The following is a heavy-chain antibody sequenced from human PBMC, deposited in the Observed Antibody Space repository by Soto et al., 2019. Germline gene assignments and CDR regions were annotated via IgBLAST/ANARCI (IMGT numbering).Heavy chain of an antibody. CDR2: IYYSGST. J-gene: IGHJ6*02. CDR3: ARLTGYTTEDYYYGMDV. D-gene: IGHD3-16*02. CDR1: GVSISSYY. V-gene: IGHV4-59*01. Sequence: LSLACTDSGVSISSYYWSCIRQPPGKGLDWIGYIYYSGSTNYNPSLKSRVTISVDTSKNQFSLKLSSVTAADTAVYYCARLTGYTTEDYYYGMDVWGQGTTVTVSS.